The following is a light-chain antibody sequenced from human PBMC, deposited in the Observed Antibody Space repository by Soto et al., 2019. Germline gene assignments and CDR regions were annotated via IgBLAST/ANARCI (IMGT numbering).Light chain of an antibody. Sequence: DIQMTQSPSSLSTTVGDRVTITCRASQRIATYLNWYQHKPGKAPNLLIYAGSTLQSGVPSRFSGSGSGTDFALTISSLQPEDFATYYCQQSYSIPYTFGQGTKLEI. V-gene: IGKV1-39*01. CDR3: QQSYSIPYT. CDR1: QRIATY. CDR2: AGS. J-gene: IGKJ2*01.